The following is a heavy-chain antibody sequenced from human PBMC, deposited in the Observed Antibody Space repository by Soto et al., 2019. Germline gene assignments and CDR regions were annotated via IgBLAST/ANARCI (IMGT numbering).Heavy chain of an antibody. CDR1: GFTFSSYD. D-gene: IGHD2-8*01. CDR2: IGTAGDT. V-gene: IGHV3-13*01. J-gene: IGHJ6*03. CDR3: ARGLNGYYYMDV. Sequence: GGSLRLSCAASGFTFSSYDMHWVRQAPGKGLEWVSAIGTAGDTYYPGSVKGRFTISRENAKNSLYLQMNSLRAGDTAVYYCARGLNGYYYMDVWGKGTTVTVSS.